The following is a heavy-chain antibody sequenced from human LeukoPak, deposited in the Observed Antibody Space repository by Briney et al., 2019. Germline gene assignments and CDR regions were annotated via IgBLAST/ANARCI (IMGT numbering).Heavy chain of an antibody. D-gene: IGHD4-23*01. CDR3: AKDLGAAFLFRNSHDY. Sequence: GGSLRLSCAASGFTFSSYAMHWVRQAPGKGLEWVSAISGSGGSTYYADSVKGRFTISRDNSKNTLYLQMNSLRAEDTAVYYCAKDLGAAFLFRNSHDYWGQGTLVTVSS. CDR1: GFTFSSYA. CDR2: ISGSGGST. J-gene: IGHJ4*02. V-gene: IGHV3-23*01.